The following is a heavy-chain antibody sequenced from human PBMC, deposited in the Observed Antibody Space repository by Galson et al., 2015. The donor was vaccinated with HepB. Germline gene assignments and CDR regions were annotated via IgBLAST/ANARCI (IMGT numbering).Heavy chain of an antibody. D-gene: IGHD2-21*02. CDR3: AKDYQHCGGDCHPGR. CDR1: GFTFSDYY. V-gene: IGHV3-11*01. CDR2: ISSSGSTI. J-gene: IGHJ4*02. Sequence: SLRLSCAASGFTFSDYYMSWIRQAPGKGLEWVSYISSSGSTIYYADSVKGRFTISRDNSKNTLYLQMNSLRAEDTAVYYCAKDYQHCGGDCHPGRWGQGTLVTVSS.